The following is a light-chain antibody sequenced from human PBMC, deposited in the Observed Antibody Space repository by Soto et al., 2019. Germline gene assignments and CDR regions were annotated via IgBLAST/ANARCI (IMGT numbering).Light chain of an antibody. V-gene: IGLV2-14*01. CDR2: DVT. CDR1: SSDVGGYNS. J-gene: IGLJ1*01. CDR3: SSFTSSITYV. Sequence: QSVLTQPASVSGSPGQSMTIYCTGTSSDVGGYNSVSWYRQDPGKAPKLMIYDVTNRPSGVSTRFSGSKSGNTASLTISGLQAEDEADYYCSSFTSSITYVFGTGTKVTVL.